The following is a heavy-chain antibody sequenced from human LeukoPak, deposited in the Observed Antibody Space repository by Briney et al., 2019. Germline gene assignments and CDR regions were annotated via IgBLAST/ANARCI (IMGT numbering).Heavy chain of an antibody. D-gene: IGHD6-6*01. CDR1: GGSIGTYY. V-gene: IGHV4-59*12. CDR2: IYHSGGT. J-gene: IGHJ4*02. Sequence: SETLSLTCTVSGGSIGTYYWSWFRQPPGKGLEWIGYIYHSGGTNYNPSLKSRVTMSVDTSKNQFSLKLSSVTAADTAVYYCARDLVAARPDYWGQGTLVTVSS. CDR3: ARDLVAARPDY.